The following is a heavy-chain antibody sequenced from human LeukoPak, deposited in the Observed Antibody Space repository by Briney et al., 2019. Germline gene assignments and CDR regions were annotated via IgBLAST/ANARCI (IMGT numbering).Heavy chain of an antibody. J-gene: IGHJ6*02. Sequence: PGGSLRLSCAASGFSFSGDYIHWVRQAPGKGLEYVSAISGNGVTTHYTNSEKGRFTISRDNSKNTVYLQMGSLSTEDTAVYYCARDTNREQDIWGQGTTVTVSS. V-gene: IGHV3-64*01. CDR1: GFSFSGDY. D-gene: IGHD3-3*01. CDR2: ISGNGVTT. CDR3: ARDTNREQDI.